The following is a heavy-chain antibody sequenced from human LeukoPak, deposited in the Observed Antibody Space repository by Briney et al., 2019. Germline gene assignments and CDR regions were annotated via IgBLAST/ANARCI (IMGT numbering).Heavy chain of an antibody. CDR2: MNPNSGNT. CDR1: GYTFTSYD. Sequence: GASVEVSCKASGYTFTSYDINWVRQATGQGLEWMGWMNPNSGNTGYAQKFQGRVTMTRNTSISTAYMELNSLRAEDTAVYYCARDPLTQNDYWGLGTLVTVSS. D-gene: IGHD4/OR15-4a*01. V-gene: IGHV1-8*01. CDR3: ARDPLTQNDY. J-gene: IGHJ4*02.